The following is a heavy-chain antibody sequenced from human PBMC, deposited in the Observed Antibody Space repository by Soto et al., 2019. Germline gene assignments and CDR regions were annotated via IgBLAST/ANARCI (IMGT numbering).Heavy chain of an antibody. CDR3: ARRPGSRFDP. CDR1: GDSFTTSW. CDR2: IFPSDSDT. Sequence: ESLTIPCKTSGDSFTTSWIGWVRQMPGKGLEWMGIIFPSDSDTRYSPSFQGQVTISVDKSISTAYLQWSSLKASDTAMYYCARRPGSRFDPWGQGTLVTVSS. V-gene: IGHV5-51*01. D-gene: IGHD3-10*01. J-gene: IGHJ5*02.